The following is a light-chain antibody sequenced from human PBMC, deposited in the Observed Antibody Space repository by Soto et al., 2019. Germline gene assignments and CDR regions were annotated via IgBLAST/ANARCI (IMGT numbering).Light chain of an antibody. J-gene: IGLJ1*01. Sequence: QSVLTQPASLSGSPGQSVTISCTGTSSDVGAYNYVSWYQQHPGKAPKLMIYEVSHRPSGVSNRFSGSKSGNTASLTISGLQAEDEADYYCNSYTGSSTRFVFGTGTKLTVL. CDR3: NSYTGSSTRFV. CDR2: EVS. CDR1: SSDVGAYNY. V-gene: IGLV2-14*01.